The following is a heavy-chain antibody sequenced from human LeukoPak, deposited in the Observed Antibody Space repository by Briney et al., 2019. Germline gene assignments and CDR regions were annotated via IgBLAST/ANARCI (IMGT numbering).Heavy chain of an antibody. V-gene: IGHV3-53*01. CDR2: IYSGGTT. D-gene: IGHD3-10*01. CDR3: APFPYGSGSDY. Sequence: GGSLRLSCAASEFTVSSNYMNWVRQAPGKGLEWVSVIYSGGTTYYADSVRGRFTISRDNSKNTLYLQMNSLRAEDTAVYYCAPFPYGSGSDYWGQGTLVTVSS. CDR1: EFTVSSNY. J-gene: IGHJ4*02.